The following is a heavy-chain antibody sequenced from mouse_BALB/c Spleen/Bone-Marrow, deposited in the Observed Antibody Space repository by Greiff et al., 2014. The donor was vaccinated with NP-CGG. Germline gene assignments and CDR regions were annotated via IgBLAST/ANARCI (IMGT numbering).Heavy chain of an antibody. V-gene: IGHV1-82*01. Sequence: VMLVESGPELVKPGASVKISCTGSGYAFSSSWMNWVKQRPGQGLEWIGRIYPGDGDTNSNGRFKGKATPTADRSSNTAYMQLSSLTSVDSAVYFCARSAYYGSSYGAMDYWGQGTSVTVSS. CDR3: ARSAYYGSSYGAMDY. CDR2: IYPGDGDT. D-gene: IGHD1-1*01. J-gene: IGHJ4*01. CDR1: GYAFSSSW.